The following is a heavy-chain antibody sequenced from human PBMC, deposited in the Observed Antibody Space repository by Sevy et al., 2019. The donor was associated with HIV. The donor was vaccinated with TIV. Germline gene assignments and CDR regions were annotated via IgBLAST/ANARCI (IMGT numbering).Heavy chain of an antibody. D-gene: IGHD3-22*01. J-gene: IGHJ4*02. CDR1: GFTFSDYY. CDR2: ISSSGSTI. Sequence: GGSLRLSCAASGFTFSDYYMSWIRQAPGKGLEWVSYISSSGSTIYYADSVKGQFTISRDNAKNSLYLQMNSLRAEGTAVYYSARDITCDSSGYLVWGQGTLVTVSS. V-gene: IGHV3-11*01. CDR3: ARDITCDSSGYLV.